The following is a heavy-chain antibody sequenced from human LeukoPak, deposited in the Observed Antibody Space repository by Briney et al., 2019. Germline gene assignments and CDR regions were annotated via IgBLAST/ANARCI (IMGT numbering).Heavy chain of an antibody. V-gene: IGHV3-53*01. J-gene: IGHJ4*02. D-gene: IGHD6-19*01. CDR3: ARGLKYSTGWYYFDY. CDR1: GFTVSSNY. CDR2: IYSGGST. Sequence: GGSLRLSCAASGFTVSSNYMSWVRQAPGKGLEWGSVIYSGGSTYYGDSVKGRFTISRDNSKNTLYLQMNRLRAEDTAVYYCARGLKYSTGWYYFDYWGQGTLVTVSS.